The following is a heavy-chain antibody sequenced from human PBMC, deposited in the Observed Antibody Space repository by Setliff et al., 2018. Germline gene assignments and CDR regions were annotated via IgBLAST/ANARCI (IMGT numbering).Heavy chain of an antibody. CDR2: FYHSGSM. V-gene: IGHV4-4*09. CDR1: GGSISSSY. D-gene: IGHD6-19*01. Sequence: SETLSLTCTVSGGSISSSYWSWIRQPPGKGLEWIGYFYHSGSMNYNPSLKGRVTMSVDTSNNQLSLKLTSVSAADTAVYYCVRSSAPQVVLAADFDFWGQGTPVTVPQ. CDR3: VRSSAPQVVLAADFDF. J-gene: IGHJ4*02.